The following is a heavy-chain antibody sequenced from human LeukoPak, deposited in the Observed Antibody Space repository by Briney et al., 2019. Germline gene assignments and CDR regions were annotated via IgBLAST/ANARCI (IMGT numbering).Heavy chain of an antibody. CDR2: ISYDGSNK. CDR3: ARARRLGDGFDF. D-gene: IGHD5-24*01. J-gene: IGHJ3*01. CDR1: GFTFSSYG. Sequence: GGSLRLSCAASGFTFSSYGMHWVRQAPGKGLEWVAVISYDGSNKYYADSVKGRFTISRDNSKNTLYLQMNSLRAEDTAVYYCARARRLGDGFDFWGQGTMVTVSS. V-gene: IGHV3-30*19.